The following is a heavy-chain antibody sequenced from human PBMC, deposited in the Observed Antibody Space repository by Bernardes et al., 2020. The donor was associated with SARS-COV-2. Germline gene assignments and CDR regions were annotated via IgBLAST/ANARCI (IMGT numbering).Heavy chain of an antibody. CDR1: GGTFSSYT. D-gene: IGHD4-17*01. Sequence: SVKVSCMASGGTFSSYTLHWVRQAPGQGLEWMGKIIPILGRVNHAQKFQGRLTITADKSTGTAYMELSSLRSEDTAIYYCARIAVTMEVLDNWGQGTLVTVSS. J-gene: IGHJ4*02. V-gene: IGHV1-69*02. CDR3: ARIAVTMEVLDN. CDR2: IIPILGRV.